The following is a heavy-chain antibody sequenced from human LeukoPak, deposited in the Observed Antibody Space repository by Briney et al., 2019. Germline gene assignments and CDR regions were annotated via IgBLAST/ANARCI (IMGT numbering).Heavy chain of an antibody. CDR2: IFASGTT. V-gene: IGHV4-4*07. D-gene: IGHD5/OR15-5a*01. CDR3: VQDGPLRSDY. CDR1: GASLSAYY. Sequence: PSETLSLTCTVSGASLSAYYGSWIRQPAGKGLEWIGRIFASGTTNYNPSLESRVTMSVDTSKNQFSLKLSLVTAADTAVYYCVQDGPLRSDYWGQGTLVTVSS. J-gene: IGHJ4*02.